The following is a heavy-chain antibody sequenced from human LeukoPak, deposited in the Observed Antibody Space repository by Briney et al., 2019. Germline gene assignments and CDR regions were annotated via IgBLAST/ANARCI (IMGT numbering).Heavy chain of an antibody. V-gene: IGHV3-33*01. Sequence: GGSLRLSCAASGFTFSSYGMHWVRQAPGKGLEWVAVIWYDGSNKYYADSVKGRFTISRDNSKNTLYLQMNSLRAGDTVVYYCARATREHLLLFDYWGQGTLVTVSS. J-gene: IGHJ4*02. CDR3: ARATREHLLLFDY. CDR1: GFTFSSYG. CDR2: IWYDGSNK. D-gene: IGHD2/OR15-2a*01.